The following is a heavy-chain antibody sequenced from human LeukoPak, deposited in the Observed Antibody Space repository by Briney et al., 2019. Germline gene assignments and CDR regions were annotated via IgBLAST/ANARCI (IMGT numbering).Heavy chain of an antibody. CDR3: ARDYYYGSGSSWGMDV. V-gene: IGHV3-7*01. Sequence: GGSLRLSCAASGFTFSNYWMSWVRQAPGKGLEWVGNINQDGNEKYYVDSVKGRFTISRDNAKNSLYLQMNSLRAEDTAVYYCARDYYYGSGSSWGMDVWGQGTTVTVSS. J-gene: IGHJ6*02. D-gene: IGHD3-10*01. CDR2: INQDGNEK. CDR1: GFTFSNYW.